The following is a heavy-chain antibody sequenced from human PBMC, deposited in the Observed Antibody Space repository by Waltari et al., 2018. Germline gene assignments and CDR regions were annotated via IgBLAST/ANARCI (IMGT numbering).Heavy chain of an antibody. J-gene: IGHJ6*02. CDR1: GFTFSDYG. CDR3: AKADDYTYYYGMDV. CDR2: TSYDVTHK. Sequence: QVQLVESGGGVVQAGRSLRLSCAASGFTFSDYGMHWVRQAPGKGLEWVAVTSYDVTHKIYADSVKGRFTISRDNSKNTLFLHMSGLRAEDSGVYYCAKADDYTYYYGMDVWGQGTTVTVS. V-gene: IGHV3-30*18. D-gene: IGHD4-4*01.